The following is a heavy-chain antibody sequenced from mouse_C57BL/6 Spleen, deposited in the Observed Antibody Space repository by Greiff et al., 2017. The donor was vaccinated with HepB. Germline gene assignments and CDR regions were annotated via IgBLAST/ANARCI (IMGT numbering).Heavy chain of an antibody. CDR1: GYTFTSYW. Sequence: VQLQQPGAELVRPGTSVKLSCKASGYTFTSYWMHWVKQRPGQGLEWIGVIDPSDSYTNYNQKLTGKATLTVDTSSSTAYMQLSSLTSEDSAVYYCARSKDGTSDYWGQGTTLTVSS. J-gene: IGHJ2*01. D-gene: IGHD4-1*01. CDR2: IDPSDSYT. CDR3: ARSKDGTSDY. V-gene: IGHV1-59*01.